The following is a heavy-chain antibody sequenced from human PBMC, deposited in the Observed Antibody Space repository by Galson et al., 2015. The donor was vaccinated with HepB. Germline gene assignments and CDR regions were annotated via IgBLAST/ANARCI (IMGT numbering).Heavy chain of an antibody. J-gene: IGHJ5*02. CDR3: ARVALIAAAGTVWFDP. V-gene: IGHV6-1*01. CDR1: GDSVSSNSAA. CDR2: TYYRSKWYN. Sequence: CAISGDSVSSNSAAWNWIRQSPSRGLEWLGRTYYRSKWYNDYAVSVESRITINPDTSKNQFSLQLNSVTPEDTAVYYCARVALIAAAGTVWFDPWGQGTPVTVSS. D-gene: IGHD6-13*01.